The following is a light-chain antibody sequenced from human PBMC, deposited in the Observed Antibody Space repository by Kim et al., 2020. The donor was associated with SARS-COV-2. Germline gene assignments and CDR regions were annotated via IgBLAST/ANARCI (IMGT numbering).Light chain of an antibody. CDR3: QQYDTSPIT. Sequence: FSPGERATLSCRASQSVGTYLAWYQQKPGQAPRLLIQGTSSRSTGIPDRFRGSGSGTDFTLTISRLEPEDFAVYYCQQYDTSPITFGQGTRLEIK. CDR2: GTS. J-gene: IGKJ5*01. CDR1: QSVGTY. V-gene: IGKV3-20*01.